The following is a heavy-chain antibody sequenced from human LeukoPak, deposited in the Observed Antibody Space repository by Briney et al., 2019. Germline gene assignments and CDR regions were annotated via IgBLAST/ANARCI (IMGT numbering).Heavy chain of an antibody. Sequence: ASATVSCRASGYTFTIYGISWVRQAPGQGLEWMGWISAYNGNTNYAQKLQGRVTMTTDTSTSTAYMELRSLRSDDTAVYYCARLPDYDFWSGYWTNFDYWGQGTLVTVSS. CDR3: ARLPDYDFWSGYWTNFDY. CDR1: GYTFTIYG. CDR2: ISAYNGNT. J-gene: IGHJ4*02. D-gene: IGHD3-3*01. V-gene: IGHV1-18*01.